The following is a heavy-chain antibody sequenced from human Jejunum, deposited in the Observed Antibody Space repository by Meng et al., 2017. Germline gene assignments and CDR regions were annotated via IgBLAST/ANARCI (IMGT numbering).Heavy chain of an antibody. CDR3: ARRAVGARGWIDP. J-gene: IGHJ5*02. CDR2: VYDNGNT. V-gene: IGHV4-59*11. CDR1: GDSSSGPY. Sequence: LQLYGGGPGMGKPSGTLSLTCPVSGDSSSGPYWNWVRQPLGKGLEWIGCVYDNGNTNYNPSLKSRATMSLDTSKNQFSLRLSSVTAEDTAVYYCARRAVGARGWIDPWGQGTLVTVSS. D-gene: IGHD4/OR15-4a*01.